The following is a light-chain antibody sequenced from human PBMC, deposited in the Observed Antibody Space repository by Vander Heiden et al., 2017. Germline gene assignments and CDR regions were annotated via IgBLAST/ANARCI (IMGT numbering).Light chain of an antibody. CDR1: QGLRND. J-gene: IGKJ2*03. CDR3: LQADSYPYS. CDR2: AAS. V-gene: IGKV1-6*01. Sequence: AIQMTQSPSSLSASLGDTVSIPCRASQGLRNDLGWYQQKPGKAPKVLIFAASSLQSGVPSRFSGSGSGTDFTLTISSLQPEDFATYYCLQADSYPYSFGQGTKMEIK.